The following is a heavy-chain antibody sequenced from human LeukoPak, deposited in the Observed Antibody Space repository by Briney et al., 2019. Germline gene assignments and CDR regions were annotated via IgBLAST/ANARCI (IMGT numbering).Heavy chain of an antibody. CDR3: ARDLSDYGVTRFDY. CDR1: GFTFSSYE. J-gene: IGHJ4*02. CDR2: ISSSGSTI. Sequence: PGGSLRLSCAASGFTFSSYEMNWVRQAPGKGLEWVSYISSSGSTIYYADSVKGRFTISRDNAKNSLYLQMNSLRAEDTAVYYCARDLSDYGVTRFDYWGQGTLVTVSS. D-gene: IGHD4-17*01. V-gene: IGHV3-48*03.